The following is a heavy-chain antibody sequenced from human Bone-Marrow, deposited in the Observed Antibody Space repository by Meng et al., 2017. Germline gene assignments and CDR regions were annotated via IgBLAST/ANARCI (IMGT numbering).Heavy chain of an antibody. CDR3: ASLYGDSSVWYLDL. Sequence: HVRRRGSGPGRMNPSQTQSLACSVYGGTRSSGNPDWSRIRQHPGKGLEYIGDIYYSGSTYYNPSLKGRVIISVDTSKNQFSLRLNSVTAADTAVYYCASLYGDSSVWYLDLWGRGTLVTVSS. CDR1: GGTRSSGNPD. CDR2: IYYSGST. D-gene: IGHD4-17*01. J-gene: IGHJ2*01. V-gene: IGHV4-31*03.